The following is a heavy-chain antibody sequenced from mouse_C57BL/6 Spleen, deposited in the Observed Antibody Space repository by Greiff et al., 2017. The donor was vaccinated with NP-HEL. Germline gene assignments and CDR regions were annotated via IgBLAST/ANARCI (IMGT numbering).Heavy chain of an antibody. D-gene: IGHD1-1*01. CDR1: GYSFTGYY. CDR2: INPSTGGT. V-gene: IGHV1-42*01. J-gene: IGHJ1*03. CDR3: ARGGGSSWYFDV. Sequence: VQLKESGPELVKPGASVKISCKASGYSFTGYYMNWVKQSPEKSLEWIGEINPSTGGTTYNQKFKAKATLTVDKSSSTAYMQLKSLTSEDSAVYYCARGGGSSWYFDVWGTGTTVTVSS.